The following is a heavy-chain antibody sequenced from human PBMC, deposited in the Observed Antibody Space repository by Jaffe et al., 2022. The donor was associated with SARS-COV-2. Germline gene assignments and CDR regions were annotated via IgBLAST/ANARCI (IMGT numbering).Heavy chain of an antibody. V-gene: IGHV4-61*02. J-gene: IGHJ6*02. Sequence: QVQLQESGPGLVKPSQTLSLTCTVSGGSISSGSYYWSWIRQPAGKGLEWIGRIYTSGSTNYNPSLKSRVTISVDTSKNQFSLKLSSVTAADTAVYYCARVATGTKTTLDPYGMDVWGQGTTVTVSS. D-gene: IGHD1-1*01. CDR3: ARVATGTKTTLDPYGMDV. CDR2: IYTSGST. CDR1: GGSISSGSYY.